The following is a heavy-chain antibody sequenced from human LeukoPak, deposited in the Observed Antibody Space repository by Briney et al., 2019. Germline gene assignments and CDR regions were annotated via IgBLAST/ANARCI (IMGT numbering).Heavy chain of an antibody. D-gene: IGHD3-10*01. V-gene: IGHV3-30-3*01. CDR2: ISYDGSNK. J-gene: IGHJ3*02. Sequence: GRSLRLSCAASGFTFSSYAMHWVRQAPGKGLEWVAVISYDGSNKYYADSVKGRFTISRDNSKNTLYLQMNSLRAEDTAVYYCARDFSYRDAWFGELSGAFDIWGQGTMVTVSS. CDR1: GFTFSSYA. CDR3: ARDFSYRDAWFGELSGAFDI.